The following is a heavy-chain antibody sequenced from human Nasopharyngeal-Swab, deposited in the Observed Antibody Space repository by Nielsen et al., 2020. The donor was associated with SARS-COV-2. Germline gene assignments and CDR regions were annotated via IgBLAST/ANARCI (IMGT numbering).Heavy chain of an antibody. CDR2: IKSKTDGGTT. Sequence: WIRQPPGKGLEWVGRIKSKTDGGTTDYAAPVKGRFTISRDDSKNTLYPQMNSLKTEDTAVYYCTTDLRSAGLTKNRLLLWFGELRRTNWFDPWGQGTLVTVSS. J-gene: IGHJ5*02. CDR3: TTDLRSAGLTKNRLLLWFGELRRTNWFDP. V-gene: IGHV3-15*01. D-gene: IGHD3-10*01.